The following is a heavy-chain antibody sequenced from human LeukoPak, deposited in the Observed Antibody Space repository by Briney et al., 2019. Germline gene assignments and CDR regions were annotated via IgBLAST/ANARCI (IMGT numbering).Heavy chain of an antibody. V-gene: IGHV4-38-2*02. CDR1: GYSISSGYY. Sequence: SETLSLTCTVSGYSISSGYYWGWIRQPPGKGLEWIGSIYHSGSTYYNPSLKSRVTISVDTSKNQFSLKLSSVTAADTAVYYCARDADSSSWYRIYWGQGTLVTVSS. CDR2: IYHSGST. J-gene: IGHJ4*02. CDR3: ARDADSSSWYRIY. D-gene: IGHD6-13*01.